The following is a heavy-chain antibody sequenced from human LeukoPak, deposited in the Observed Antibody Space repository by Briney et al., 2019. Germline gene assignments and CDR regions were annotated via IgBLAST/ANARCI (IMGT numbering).Heavy chain of an antibody. CDR2: IYSDGST. V-gene: IGHV3-66*02. CDR1: GFTVSINY. CDR3: ARDTDRTSSRYFDY. J-gene: IGHJ4*02. D-gene: IGHD6-6*01. Sequence: GRSLRLSCEVSGFTVSINYTTWVRQPPGEGLEWVSVIYSDGSTYYADSVKGRFTISRDNSKNTLYLQMNSLRADDTAVYYCARDTDRTSSRYFDYWGQGTLVTVSS.